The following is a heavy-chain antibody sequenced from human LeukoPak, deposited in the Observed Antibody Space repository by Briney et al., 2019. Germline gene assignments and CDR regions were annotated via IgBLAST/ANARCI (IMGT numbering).Heavy chain of an antibody. CDR2: ISGTSGTI. Sequence: QSGGSLRLSCAASGFTFSNYAMSWVRQAPGKGLEWVSGISGTSGTINYAAPVKGRFTISRDNSKNTLYLQMNSLRVDDMAVYYCAKRLGDPRAFDYWGQGTLVTVSS. V-gene: IGHV3-23*01. CDR1: GFTFSNYA. J-gene: IGHJ4*02. D-gene: IGHD2-21*02. CDR3: AKRLGDPRAFDY.